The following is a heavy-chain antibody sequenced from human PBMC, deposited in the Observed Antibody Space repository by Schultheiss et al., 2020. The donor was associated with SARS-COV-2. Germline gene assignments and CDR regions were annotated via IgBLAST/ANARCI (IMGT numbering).Heavy chain of an antibody. V-gene: IGHV4-59*01. CDR2: IYYSGRT. CDR3: ARGGAARQPPPV. Sequence: SETLSLTCSVSGDSIGTYYWNWVRQSPGKGLEWIGYIYYSGRTSYNPSLKSRVTISVDTSKNQFSLKLSSVTAADTAVYYCARGGAARQPPPVWGQGTLVTVSS. D-gene: IGHD6-6*01. J-gene: IGHJ4*02. CDR1: GDSIGTYY.